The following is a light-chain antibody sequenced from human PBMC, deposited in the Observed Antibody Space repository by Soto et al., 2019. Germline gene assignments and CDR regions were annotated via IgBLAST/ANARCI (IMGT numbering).Light chain of an antibody. V-gene: IGKV2-28*01. Sequence: DIVMTQSPLSLPVTPGEPASISCSSSQSLLHSNGHNYLDWCLQKPGQSPQLLIYLGSNRASGVPDRFSGSGSGTDFTLKISRVEAEDVGVYYCMQALQTPLTFGGGTKVDIK. CDR2: LGS. J-gene: IGKJ4*01. CDR3: MQALQTPLT. CDR1: QSLLHSNGHNY.